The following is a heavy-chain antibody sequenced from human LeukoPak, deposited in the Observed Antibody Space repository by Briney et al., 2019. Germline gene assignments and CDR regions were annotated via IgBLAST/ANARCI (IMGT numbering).Heavy chain of an antibody. CDR3: ARDSSGSYLL. CDR1: GFTFSSYS. Sequence: GGSLRLSCAASGFTFSSYSMNWVRQAPGKGLEWVSVIYSGGSTYYADSVKGRFTISRHNSKNTLYLQMNSLRAEDTAVYYCARDSSGSYLLWGQGTLVTVSS. J-gene: IGHJ4*02. D-gene: IGHD1-26*01. V-gene: IGHV3-53*04. CDR2: IYSGGST.